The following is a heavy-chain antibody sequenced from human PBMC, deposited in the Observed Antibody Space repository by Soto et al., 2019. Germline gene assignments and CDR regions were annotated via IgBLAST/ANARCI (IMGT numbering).Heavy chain of an antibody. D-gene: IGHD3-3*01. CDR1: GGSISSGGHY. Sequence: PSETLSLTCTVSGGSISSGGHYWSWIRQHPGKGLEWIGYIYYSGSTYYNPSLQSRVTISVDTSKNQFSLKLSSVTAADTAVYYRASLRFLEWLLYTDAFDIWGQGTMVTVSS. CDR2: IYYSGST. CDR3: ASLRFLEWLLYTDAFDI. V-gene: IGHV4-31*03. J-gene: IGHJ3*02.